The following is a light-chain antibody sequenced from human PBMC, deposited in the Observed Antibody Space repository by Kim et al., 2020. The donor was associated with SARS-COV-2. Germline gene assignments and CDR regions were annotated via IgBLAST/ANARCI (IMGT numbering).Light chain of an antibody. V-gene: IGKV3-20*01. J-gene: IGKJ2*01. Sequence: SLSPGERSTLSCRASPTVSSNYLAWYQQKPGQAPRLLIFGASSRATGIPDRFSGGGSATDFTLTITRLEPEDFAVYYCQEYGSSRTFGQGTRLEI. CDR2: GAS. CDR3: QEYGSSRT. CDR1: PTVSSNY.